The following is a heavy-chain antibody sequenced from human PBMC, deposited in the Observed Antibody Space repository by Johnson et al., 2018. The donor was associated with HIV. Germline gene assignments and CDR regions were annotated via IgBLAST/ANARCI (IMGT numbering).Heavy chain of an antibody. CDR3: ASRPGLYYYDSSGFDAFDI. Sequence: VQLVESGGGLVQPGGSLRLSCAASGFTFSSYGMHWVRQAPGKGLEWVSGINWNGGSTGYADSVKGRFTISRDNAKNSLYLQMNSLRAEDTALSYCASRPGLYYYDSSGFDAFDIWGQGTMVTVSS. J-gene: IGHJ3*02. CDR1: GFTFSSYG. V-gene: IGHV3-20*04. D-gene: IGHD3-22*01. CDR2: INWNGGST.